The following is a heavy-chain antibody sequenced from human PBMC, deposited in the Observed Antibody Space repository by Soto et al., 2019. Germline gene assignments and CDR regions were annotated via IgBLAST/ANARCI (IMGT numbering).Heavy chain of an antibody. CDR1: GFTFSTYW. D-gene: IGHD5-18*01. Sequence: PGGSLRLSCAASGFTFSTYWMSWVRQAPGKGLEWVANIKPDGSEKWYVDSVKGRFTISRDNAKNSLYLQMNSLRAEDTAVYYCASDYSSYGPFDYWGQGTLVTVSS. V-gene: IGHV3-7*04. CDR2: IKPDGSEK. CDR3: ASDYSSYGPFDY. J-gene: IGHJ4*02.